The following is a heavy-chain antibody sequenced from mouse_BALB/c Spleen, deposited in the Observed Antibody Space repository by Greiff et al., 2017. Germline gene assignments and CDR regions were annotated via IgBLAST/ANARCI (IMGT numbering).Heavy chain of an antibody. J-gene: IGHJ2*01. CDR1: GFNIKDYY. CDR2: IDPENGNT. D-gene: IGHD1-1*01. V-gene: IGHV14-1*02. CDR3: ASYYYGSSLFDY. Sequence: VQLQQSGAELVRPGALVKLSCKASGFNIKDYYMHWVKQRPEQGLEWIGWIDPENGNTIYDPKFQGKASITADTSSNTAYLQLSSLTSEDTAVYYCASYYYGSSLFDYWGQGTTLTVSS.